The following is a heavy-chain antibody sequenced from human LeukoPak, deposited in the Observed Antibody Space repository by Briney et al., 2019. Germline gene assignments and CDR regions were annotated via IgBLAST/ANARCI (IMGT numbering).Heavy chain of an antibody. CDR2: INQGGSDV. V-gene: IGHV3-7*01. CDR3: VRDINFFALDY. Sequence: GGSLRLSCAASGLTFSNAWMSWVRQAPGKGLEWVAIINQGGSDVNYVDSVKGRFTISRDNAKNSLYLQMNSLRAEDSAVYYCVRDINFFALDYWGLGALVTVSS. CDR1: GLTFSNAW. J-gene: IGHJ4*02. D-gene: IGHD1-1*01.